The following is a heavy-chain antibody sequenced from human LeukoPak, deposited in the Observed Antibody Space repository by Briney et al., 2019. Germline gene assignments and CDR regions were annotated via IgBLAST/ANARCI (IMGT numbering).Heavy chain of an antibody. D-gene: IGHD6-13*01. CDR2: IKQDGSEK. CDR1: GFTVSNNY. J-gene: IGHJ4*02. Sequence: GGSLRLSCAAPGFTVSNNYMSWVRQAPGKGLEWVANIKQDGSEKYYVDSVKGRFTISRDNAKNSLYLQMNSLRAEDTAVYYCARLMDWAAAGIDYWGQGTLVTVSS. CDR3: ARLMDWAAAGIDY. V-gene: IGHV3-7*03.